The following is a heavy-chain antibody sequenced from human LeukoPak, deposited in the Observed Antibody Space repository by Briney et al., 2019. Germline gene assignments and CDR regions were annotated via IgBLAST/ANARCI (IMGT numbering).Heavy chain of an antibody. CDR1: GFTFSSYW. CDR2: MNQDGSEK. J-gene: IGHJ3*02. CDR3: AKDSCSSTSCYGRGDAFDI. D-gene: IGHD2-2*01. V-gene: IGHV3-7*03. Sequence: PGGSLRLSCAASGFTFSSYWMSWVRQAPGKGLEWVANMNQDGSEKYYVDSVKGRFTISRDNAKNSLYLQMNSLRAEDTALYYCAKDSCSSTSCYGRGDAFDIWGQGTMVTVSS.